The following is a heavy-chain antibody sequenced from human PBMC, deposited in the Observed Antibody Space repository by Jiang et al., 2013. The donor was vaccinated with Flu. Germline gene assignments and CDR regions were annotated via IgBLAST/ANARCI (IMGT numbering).Heavy chain of an antibody. CDR1: GYSFTSHG. D-gene: IGHD1-26*01. CDR3: ARDWDSGGANHYYYGMDV. Sequence: GAEVKKPGASVKVSCKASGYSFTSHGISWVRQAPGQGLEWMGWISPYNANTKYAQKFQGRVTITTDTFTSTSYMELRSLTRDDTAVYYCARDWDSGGANHYYYGMDVWGQGTTVTVSS. CDR2: ISPYNANT. V-gene: IGHV1-18*01. J-gene: IGHJ6*02.